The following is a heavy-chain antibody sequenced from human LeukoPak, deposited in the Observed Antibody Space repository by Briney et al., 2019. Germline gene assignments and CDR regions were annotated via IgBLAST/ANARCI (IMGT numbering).Heavy chain of an antibody. V-gene: IGHV5-51*01. D-gene: IGHD4-11*01. CDR3: ARTNEYRIQQNWFDP. J-gene: IGHJ5*02. CDR2: IYPWDSDT. Sequence: GESLKISGKGSGYSFTSYWIGGVRQMPGKGLEWMGIIYPWDSDTRYSTSSQGQVTIAADKSISTAYLQWSSLKASDTAMYYCARTNEYRIQQNWFDPWGQGTLVTVSS. CDR1: GYSFTSYW.